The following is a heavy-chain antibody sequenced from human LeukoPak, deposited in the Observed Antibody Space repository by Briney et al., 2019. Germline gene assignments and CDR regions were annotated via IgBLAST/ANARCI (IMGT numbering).Heavy chain of an antibody. Sequence: ASVKVSCKVSGYTLTELTMHWVRQAPGKGLEWMGGFDPEDGETIYAQKFQGRVTMTEDTSTDTAYMELSSLRSEDTAVYYCATVGYSSGWLFDYWGQGTLVTVSS. CDR1: GYTLTELT. D-gene: IGHD6-19*01. V-gene: IGHV1-24*01. CDR2: FDPEDGET. CDR3: ATVGYSSGWLFDY. J-gene: IGHJ4*02.